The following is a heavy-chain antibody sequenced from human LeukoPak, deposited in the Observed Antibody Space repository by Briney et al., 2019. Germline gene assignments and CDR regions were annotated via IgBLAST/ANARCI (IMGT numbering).Heavy chain of an antibody. V-gene: IGHV3-23*01. J-gene: IGHJ4*02. CDR3: ANIAVAGTISDY. CDR1: GFTFSSYA. Sequence: PGGSLRLSCAASGFTFSSYAMSWVRQAPGKGLEWVSAISGSGGSTYYADSVKGRFTISRDNSKNALYLQMNSLRAEDTAVYYCANIAVAGTISDYWGQGTLVTVSS. CDR2: ISGSGGST. D-gene: IGHD6-19*01.